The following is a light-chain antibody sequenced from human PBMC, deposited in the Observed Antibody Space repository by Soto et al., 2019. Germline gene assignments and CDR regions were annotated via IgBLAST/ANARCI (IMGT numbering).Light chain of an antibody. V-gene: IGLV2-11*01. CDR1: SSDVGGYDY. J-gene: IGLJ1*01. CDR3: SSYAGSSNYV. CDR2: DVN. Sequence: QSALTQPRSVSGSPGQSVAISCTGTSSDVGGYDYVSWYQQHPGKAPKLMIYDVNKRPSGVPDRFSGSKSGNTASLTISGLQAEDEADYYCSSYAGSSNYVFGTGTKVTVL.